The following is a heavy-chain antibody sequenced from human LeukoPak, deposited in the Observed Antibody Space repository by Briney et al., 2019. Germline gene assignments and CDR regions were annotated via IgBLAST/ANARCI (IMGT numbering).Heavy chain of an antibody. CDR1: GGSISGGSYF. CDR3: ARLVVVAATGLEGFDY. Sequence: SETLSLTCTVSGGSISGGSYFWSWIRQPAGEGLEWIGRVYSSGSTYYNPSLKSRVTISVDTSKNQFSLKMSSVTAADTAVYYCARLVVVAATGLEGFDYWGQGTLVIVSS. D-gene: IGHD2-15*01. V-gene: IGHV4-61*02. J-gene: IGHJ4*02. CDR2: VYSSGST.